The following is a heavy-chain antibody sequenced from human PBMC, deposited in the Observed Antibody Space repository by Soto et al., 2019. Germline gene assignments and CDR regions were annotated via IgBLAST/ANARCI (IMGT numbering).Heavy chain of an antibody. J-gene: IGHJ6*03. D-gene: IGHD4-17*01. CDR2: IYYSGST. CDR3: ARLARGDYDRGAKTEEYYYYYSMDV. Sequence: SETLSLTCTVSGGSISSYYWSWLRQPPGKGLEWIGYIYYSGSTNYNPSLKSRVTISVDTSKNQFSLKLSSVTAADTAVYYCARLARGDYDRGAKTEEYYYYYSMDVWGKGTTVTVS. CDR1: GGSISSYY. V-gene: IGHV4-59*08.